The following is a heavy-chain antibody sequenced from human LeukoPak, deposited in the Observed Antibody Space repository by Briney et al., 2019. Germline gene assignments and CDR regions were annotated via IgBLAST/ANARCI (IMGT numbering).Heavy chain of an antibody. CDR1: GFTLSSYA. CDR2: ISGSGGST. D-gene: IGHD3-10*01. CDR3: AKVGKDYYYGSGSYYYFDY. J-gene: IGHJ4*02. V-gene: IGHV3-23*01. Sequence: GGSLRLSCAASGFTLSSYAMSRVRQAPGKGLEWVSAISGSGGSTYYADSVKGRFTISRDNSKNTLYLQMNSLRAEDTAVYYCAKVGKDYYYGSGSYYYFDYWGQGTLVTVSS.